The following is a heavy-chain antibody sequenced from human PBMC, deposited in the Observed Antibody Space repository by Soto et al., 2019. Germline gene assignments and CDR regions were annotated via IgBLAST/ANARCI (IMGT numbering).Heavy chain of an antibody. CDR1: GFTFSNAW. J-gene: IGHJ5*02. V-gene: IGHV3-15*01. Sequence: EVQLVESGGGLVKHGGSLRLSCAASGFTFSNAWMSWVRQAPGKGLEWVGRIKSKTDGGTTDYAAPVKGRFTISRDDSKNTLYLQMNSLKTEDTAVYYCTTDPGEVGWFDPWGQGTLVTVSS. CDR3: TTDPGEVGWFDP. CDR2: IKSKTDGGTT.